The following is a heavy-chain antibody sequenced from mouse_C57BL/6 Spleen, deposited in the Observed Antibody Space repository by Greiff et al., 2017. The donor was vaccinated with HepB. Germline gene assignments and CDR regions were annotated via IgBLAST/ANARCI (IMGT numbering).Heavy chain of an antibody. V-gene: IGHV1-82*01. D-gene: IGHD1-1*01. CDR1: GYAFSSSW. J-gene: IGHJ4*01. CDR3: ARKGDYGTSYAMDY. Sequence: QVQLKQSGPELVKPGASVKISCKASGYAFSSSWMNWVKQRTGKGLEWIGRIYPGDGDTNYNGKFKGKATLTADKYSSTAYMQLSSLTSEDSAVYFGARKGDYGTSYAMDYWGEGTSVTVSS. CDR2: IYPGDGDT.